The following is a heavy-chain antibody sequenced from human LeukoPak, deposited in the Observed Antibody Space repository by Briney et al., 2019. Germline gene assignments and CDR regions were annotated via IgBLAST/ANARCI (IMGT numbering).Heavy chain of an antibody. J-gene: IGHJ3*02. CDR2: INPNSGGT. CDR1: GYTFTGYY. V-gene: IGHV1-2*04. Sequence: ASVKVSCKASGYTFTGYYMHWVRQAPGQGLEWMGWINPNSGGTNYAQKFQGWVTMARDTSISTAYMELSRLRSDDTAVYYCARYGTTPIDAFDIWGQGTMVTVSS. CDR3: ARYGTTPIDAFDI. D-gene: IGHD1/OR15-1a*01.